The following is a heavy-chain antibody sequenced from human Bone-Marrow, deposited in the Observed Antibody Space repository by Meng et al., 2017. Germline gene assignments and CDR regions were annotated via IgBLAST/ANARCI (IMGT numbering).Heavy chain of an antibody. D-gene: IGHD3-10*01. CDR1: GFTFSSYA. CDR3: ARELWFGEPEFDY. CDR2: ISYDGSNK. J-gene: IGHJ4*02. Sequence: GESLKISCAASGFTFSSYAMHWVRQAPGKGLEWVAVISYDGSNKYYADSVKGRFTISRDNSKNTLYLQMNSLRAEDTAVYYCARELWFGEPEFDYWGQGTLVTVSS. V-gene: IGHV3-30*01.